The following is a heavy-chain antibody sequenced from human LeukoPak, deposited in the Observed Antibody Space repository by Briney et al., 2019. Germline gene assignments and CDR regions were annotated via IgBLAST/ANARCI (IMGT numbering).Heavy chain of an antibody. V-gene: IGHV3-30*18. Sequence: PGRSLRLSCAASGFTFSSYGMHWVRQAPGKGLEWVAVISYDGSNKYYADSVKGRFTISRDNSKNTLYLQMNSLRAEDTAVYYCAKDSANRLGVWGSYRYTYFDYWGQGTLVTVSS. CDR3: AKDSANRLGVWGSYRYTYFDY. CDR2: ISYDGSNK. CDR1: GFTFSSYG. D-gene: IGHD3-16*02. J-gene: IGHJ4*02.